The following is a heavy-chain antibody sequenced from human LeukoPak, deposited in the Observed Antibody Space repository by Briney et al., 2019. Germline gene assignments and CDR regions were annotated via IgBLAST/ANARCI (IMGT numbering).Heavy chain of an antibody. Sequence: SGGPLRLSCAASGFTFSSYGMHWVRQAPGKGLEWVAIIWYDGSNEDYADSVKGRFTISRDNSKNTLYLQMNSLRAEDTAVYYSATETRDRNFDYWGQGTLVTVSS. CDR1: GFTFSSYG. CDR3: ATETRDRNFDY. V-gene: IGHV3-33*01. CDR2: IWYDGSNE. D-gene: IGHD2-15*01. J-gene: IGHJ4*02.